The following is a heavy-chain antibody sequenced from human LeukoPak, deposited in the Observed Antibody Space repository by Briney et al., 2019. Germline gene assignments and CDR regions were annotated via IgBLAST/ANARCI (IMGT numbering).Heavy chain of an antibody. Sequence: GGSLRLSCSASGFSFSSYTMTWVRQAPGKGPEWVSIISGGGDTTFYTDSVKGRFTISRDNSKNTLYLQMNSLRVEDTAVYYCAKFGIRWGQGTLVTVSS. CDR3: AKFGIR. CDR2: ISGGGDTT. CDR1: GFSFSSYT. D-gene: IGHD3-10*01. J-gene: IGHJ4*02. V-gene: IGHV3-23*01.